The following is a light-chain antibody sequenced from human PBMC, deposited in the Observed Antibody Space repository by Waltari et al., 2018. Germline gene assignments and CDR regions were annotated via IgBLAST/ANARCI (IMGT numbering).Light chain of an antibody. Sequence: SYELTQPPSVSVSPGPTASITCSGDIFGNQYSSWYQQKPGQSPLLVIYQDTKRPSGIPERFSGSKSGNAATLTVSGTQAMDEADYYCQALGTGAWVFGGGTKLTVL. J-gene: IGLJ3*02. V-gene: IGLV3-1*01. CDR2: QDT. CDR1: IFGNQY. CDR3: QALGTGAWV.